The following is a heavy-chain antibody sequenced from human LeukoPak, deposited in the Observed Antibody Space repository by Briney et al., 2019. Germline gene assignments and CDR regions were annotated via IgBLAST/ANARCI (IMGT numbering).Heavy chain of an antibody. D-gene: IGHD3-22*01. CDR1: GFTFSSYA. CDR2: ISGSGGST. CDR3: AKRPHSGLYYFDY. Sequence: GGSLRLSCAASGFTFSSYAMSWVRQAPGKGLEWVSAISGSGGSTYYANSVKGRFTISRDNSKNTLYLQMNSLRAEDTAVYYCAKRPHSGLYYFDYWGQGTLVTVSS. V-gene: IGHV3-23*01. J-gene: IGHJ4*02.